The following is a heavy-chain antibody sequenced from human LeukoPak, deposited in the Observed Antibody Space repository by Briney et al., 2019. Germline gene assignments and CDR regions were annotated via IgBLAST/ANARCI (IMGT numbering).Heavy chain of an antibody. CDR2: ISSSSSYI. V-gene: IGHV3-21*01. CDR3: ARLVIDLYGMDV. CDR1: GFXFSSYS. J-gene: IGHJ6*02. Sequence: GGSLRLSCGASGFXFSSYSINWVRQAPGKGLEWVSSISSSSSYIYYADSVKGRFTISRDNAKNSLYLQMKSLRAEDTAVYYCARLVIDLYGMDVWGQGTTVTVSS. D-gene: IGHD3-9*01.